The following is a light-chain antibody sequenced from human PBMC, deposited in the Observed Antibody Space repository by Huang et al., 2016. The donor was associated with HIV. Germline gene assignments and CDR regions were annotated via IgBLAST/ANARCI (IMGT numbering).Light chain of an antibody. Sequence: EIIMTQSPATLSLSPGEGASLSCRANQSVATNLALYLHRPGQRPRILIFGASTRASCRPGRCSGSGSVTQFTLTVSGLQSEDFAVYYCQQYHNWPYTFGQGTKLEI. V-gene: IGKV3-15*01. CDR1: QSVATN. J-gene: IGKJ2*01. CDR2: GAS. CDR3: QQYHNWPYT.